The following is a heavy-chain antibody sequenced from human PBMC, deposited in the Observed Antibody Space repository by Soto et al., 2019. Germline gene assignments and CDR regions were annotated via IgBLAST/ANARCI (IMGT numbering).Heavy chain of an antibody. Sequence: GGSLRLSCAASGFTLSSYAMSWVRQAPGKGLEWVSGISGSGGSTYYADSVKGRFTISRDNAKNTLYLQMNSPRAEDTAVYYCAKGGYSYGQTYYFDYWGQGTLVTVS. CDR1: GFTLSSYA. CDR2: ISGSGGST. D-gene: IGHD5-18*01. V-gene: IGHV3-23*01. J-gene: IGHJ4*02. CDR3: AKGGYSYGQTYYFDY.